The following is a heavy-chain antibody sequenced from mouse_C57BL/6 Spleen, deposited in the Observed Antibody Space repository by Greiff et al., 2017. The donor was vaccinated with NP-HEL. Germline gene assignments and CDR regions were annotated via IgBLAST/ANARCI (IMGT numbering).Heavy chain of an antibody. CDR2: IYPRSGNT. CDR1: GYTFTSYG. D-gene: IGHD2-2*01. Sequence: VQLQQSGAELARPGASVKLSCKASGYTFTSYGISWVKQRTGQGLEWIGEIYPRSGNTYYNEKFKGKATLTADKSSSTAYMELRSLTSEDSAVYFCARSRGLEDYFDYWGQGTTLTVSS. V-gene: IGHV1-81*01. CDR3: ARSRGLEDYFDY. J-gene: IGHJ2*01.